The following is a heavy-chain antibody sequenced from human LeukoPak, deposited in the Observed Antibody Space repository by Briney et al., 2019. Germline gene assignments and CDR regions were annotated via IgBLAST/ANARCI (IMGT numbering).Heavy chain of an antibody. V-gene: IGHV1-46*01. D-gene: IGHD2-15*01. CDR3: ARGETAPYRACSSGSCPIDY. Sequence: ASVKVSCKASGYTSTNYYMHWVRQAPGQGLEWMGIINPSGGSTRYAQKVQGRVTMTRDTSTSTVYMELSSLRSEDTAVYYCARGETAPYRACSSGSCPIDYWGQGTLVTVSS. CDR2: INPSGGST. CDR1: GYTSTNYY. J-gene: IGHJ4*02.